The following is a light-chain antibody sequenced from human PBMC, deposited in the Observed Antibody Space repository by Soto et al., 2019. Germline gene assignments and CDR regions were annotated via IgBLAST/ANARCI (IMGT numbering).Light chain of an antibody. CDR1: SSNIGTNT. J-gene: IGLJ3*02. CDR3: VAWDGSLNVVL. V-gene: IGLV1-44*01. CDR2: SSN. Sequence: QSVLTQPPSASGTPGQRVTISCSGSSSNIGTNTVNWYQQFPRSAPKLLMYSSNQRPSGVPDRFSGSKSGTSASLAISGLQSEDEADYYCVAWDGSLNVVLFGGGTKLTVL.